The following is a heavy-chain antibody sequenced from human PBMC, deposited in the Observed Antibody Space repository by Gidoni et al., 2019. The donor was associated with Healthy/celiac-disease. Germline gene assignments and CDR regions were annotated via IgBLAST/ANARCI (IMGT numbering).Heavy chain of an antibody. V-gene: IGHV3-30*04. D-gene: IGHD1-26*01. J-gene: IGHJ4*02. Sequence: QVQLVESGGGVVQPGRSLRLSCAASGFTFSSYAMHWVRQAPGKGLEWVAVISYDGSNKYYADSVKGRFTISRDNSKNTLYLQMNSLRAEDTAVYYCARGIVGATGYFDYWGQGTLVTVSS. CDR3: ARGIVGATGYFDY. CDR1: GFTFSSYA. CDR2: ISYDGSNK.